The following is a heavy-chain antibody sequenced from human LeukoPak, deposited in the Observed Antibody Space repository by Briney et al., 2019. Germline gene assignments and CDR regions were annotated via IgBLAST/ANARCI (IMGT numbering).Heavy chain of an antibody. Sequence: GGSLRLSCAASGFTFSSYAMSWVRQAPGKGLEWVSSIGGSDGRTYYAKSVKGRFTVSRDNSKNTLYLQMNSLRVEDTAVYFCADPPNADYWGQGTLVTVSS. CDR2: IGGSDGRT. CDR3: ADPPNADY. D-gene: IGHD4/OR15-4a*01. V-gene: IGHV3-23*01. CDR1: GFTFSSYA. J-gene: IGHJ4*02.